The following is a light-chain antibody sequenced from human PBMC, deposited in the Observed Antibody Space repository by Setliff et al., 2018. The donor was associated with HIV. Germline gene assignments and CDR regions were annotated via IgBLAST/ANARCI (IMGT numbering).Light chain of an antibody. Sequence: QSALTQPASVPGSPGQSITISCTGTSSDVGGYNYVSWYQQHPGKAPKLMIYEVSNRPSGVSDRFSGSKSGNTASLTISGLQTEDEADYFCSSYTSSSPLYVFGTGTKVTVL. V-gene: IGLV2-14*01. J-gene: IGLJ1*01. CDR2: EVS. CDR1: SSDVGGYNY. CDR3: SSYTSSSPLYV.